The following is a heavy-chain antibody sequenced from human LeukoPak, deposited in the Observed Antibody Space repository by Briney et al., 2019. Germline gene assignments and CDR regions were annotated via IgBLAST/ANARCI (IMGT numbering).Heavy chain of an antibody. Sequence: EGSLRLSCAASGFTFSIYSMDWVRQAAGKGREWVASISSSSSYIYYADSVKGRFTISRDNAKNSLYLQMNSLRAEDTAVYYCASGVAAAGISSDYWGQGTLVTVSS. CDR3: ASGVAAAGISSDY. D-gene: IGHD6-13*01. CDR1: GFTFSIYS. J-gene: IGHJ4*02. V-gene: IGHV3-21*01. CDR2: ISSSSSYI.